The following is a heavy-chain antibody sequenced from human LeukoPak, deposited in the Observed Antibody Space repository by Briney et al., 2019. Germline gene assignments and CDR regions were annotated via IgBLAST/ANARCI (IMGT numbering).Heavy chain of an antibody. J-gene: IGHJ4*02. V-gene: IGHV1-69*04. D-gene: IGHD2-2*01. CDR1: GGTFSSYT. CDR2: IIPILGIA. CDR3: AREGKGLNIVVVPAASNFDY. Sequence: SVKVSCKASGGTFSSYTISWVRQAPGQGLEWMGRIIPILGIANYAQKFQGRVTITADKSTSTAYMELSSLRSEDRAVYYCAREGKGLNIVVVPAASNFDYWGQGTLVTVSS.